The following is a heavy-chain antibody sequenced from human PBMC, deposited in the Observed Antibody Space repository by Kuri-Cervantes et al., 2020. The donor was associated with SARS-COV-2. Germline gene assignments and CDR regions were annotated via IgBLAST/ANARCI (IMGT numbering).Heavy chain of an antibody. Sequence: GESLKISCAASGFTFSSHAMHWVRQAPGKGLEWVAVISYDGSNKYYADSVKGRFTISRDNSKNTLYLQMNSLRAEDTAVYYCARGCLEWLDYWGQGTLVTVSS. CDR2: ISYDGSNK. CDR3: ARGCLEWLDY. J-gene: IGHJ4*02. D-gene: IGHD3-3*01. CDR1: GFTFSSHA. V-gene: IGHV3-30-3*01.